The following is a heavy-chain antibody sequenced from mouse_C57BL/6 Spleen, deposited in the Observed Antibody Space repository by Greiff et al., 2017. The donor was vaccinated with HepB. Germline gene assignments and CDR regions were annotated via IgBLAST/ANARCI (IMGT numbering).Heavy chain of an antibody. J-gene: IGHJ4*01. D-gene: IGHD1-1*01. Sequence: QVQLQQSGAELVRPGASVKLSCKASGYTFTDYYINWVKQRPGQGLEWIARIYPGSGNTYYNEKFKGKATLTAEKSSSTAYMQLSSLTSEDSAVYCCARGGLYYGSSYYAMDYWGQGTSVTVSS. V-gene: IGHV1-76*01. CDR3: ARGGLYYGSSYYAMDY. CDR2: IYPGSGNT. CDR1: GYTFTDYY.